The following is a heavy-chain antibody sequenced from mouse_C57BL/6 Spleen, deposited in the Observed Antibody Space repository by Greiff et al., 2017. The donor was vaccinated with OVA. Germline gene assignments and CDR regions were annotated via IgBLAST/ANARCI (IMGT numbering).Heavy chain of an antibody. Sequence: EVKLVESGPGMVKPSQSLSLTCTVTGYSITSGYDWHWIRHFPGNKLEWMGYISYSGSTNYNPSLKSRISITHDTSKNHFFLKLNSVTTEDTATYYCARGGYGSPFDYWGQGTTLTVSS. CDR1: GYSITSGYD. CDR2: ISYSGST. CDR3: ARGGYGSPFDY. J-gene: IGHJ2*01. V-gene: IGHV3-1*01. D-gene: IGHD1-1*01.